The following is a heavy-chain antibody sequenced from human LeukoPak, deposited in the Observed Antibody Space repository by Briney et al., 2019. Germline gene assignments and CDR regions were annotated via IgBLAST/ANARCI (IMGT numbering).Heavy chain of an antibody. CDR3: ARVDGSGNDWFDP. Sequence: GGSLRLSCAASGFTFSSYSMNWVRQAPGKGLECVSSISSSSSYIYYADSVKGRFTISRDNAKKSLYLQMNSLRAEDTAVYYCARVDGSGNDWFDPWGQGTLVTVSS. CDR1: GFTFSSYS. CDR2: ISSSSSYI. D-gene: IGHD3-10*01. V-gene: IGHV3-21*01. J-gene: IGHJ5*02.